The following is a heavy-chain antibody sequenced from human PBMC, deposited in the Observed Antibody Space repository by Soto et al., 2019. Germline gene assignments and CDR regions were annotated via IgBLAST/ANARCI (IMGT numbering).Heavy chain of an antibody. V-gene: IGHV3-21*01. J-gene: IGHJ3*02. CDR2: ISSSSSYI. Sequence: PGGSLRLSCAASGFTFSSYAMNWVRQAPGKGLEWVSSISSSSSYIYYADSVKGRFTISRDNAKNSLYLQMNSLRAEDTAVYYCARGLDIVATISAFDIWGQGTMVTVSS. D-gene: IGHD5-12*01. CDR3: ARGLDIVATISAFDI. CDR1: GFTFSSYA.